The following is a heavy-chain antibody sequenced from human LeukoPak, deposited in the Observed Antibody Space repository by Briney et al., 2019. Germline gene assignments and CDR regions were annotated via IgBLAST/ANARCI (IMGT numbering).Heavy chain of an antibody. Sequence: GGSLRLSCAASGFTFSSYSMNWVRQAPGKGLEWVSYISSSGSTIYYADSVKGRFTISRDNAKNSLYLQMNSLRAEDTAVYYCAREGTIYSFDYWGQGTLVTVSS. CDR1: GFTFSSYS. CDR2: ISSSGSTI. V-gene: IGHV3-48*04. CDR3: AREGTIYSFDY. D-gene: IGHD1-1*01. J-gene: IGHJ4*02.